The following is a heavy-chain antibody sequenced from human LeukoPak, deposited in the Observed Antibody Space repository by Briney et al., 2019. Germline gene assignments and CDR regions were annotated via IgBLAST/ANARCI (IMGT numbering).Heavy chain of an antibody. CDR1: GYSFTTYW. CDR3: ARRMYSSGWPLGDAFDI. D-gene: IGHD6-19*01. J-gene: IGHJ3*02. V-gene: IGHV5-51*01. CDR2: IYPGDSDT. Sequence: GESLKISCKGSGYSFTTYWIGWVRQMPGKGLQLMGIIYPGDSDTKYSPSFQGQVTISADRSISTACLQWSSLRASDTAMYYCARRMYSSGWPLGDAFDIWGQGALVTVSS.